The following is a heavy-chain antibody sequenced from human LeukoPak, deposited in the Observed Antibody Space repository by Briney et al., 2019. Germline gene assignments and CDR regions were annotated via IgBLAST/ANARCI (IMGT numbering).Heavy chain of an antibody. J-gene: IGHJ4*02. CDR2: IYSGGST. CDR1: GFTVSSNY. V-gene: IGHV3-53*01. CDR3: AKASSLLWFGELLPYYFDY. D-gene: IGHD3-10*01. Sequence: GGSLRLSCAASGFTVSSNYMSWVRQAPGKGLEWVSVIYSGGSTYYADSVKGRFTISRDNSKNTLYLQMNSLRAEDTAVYYCAKASSLLWFGELLPYYFDYWGQGTLVTVSS.